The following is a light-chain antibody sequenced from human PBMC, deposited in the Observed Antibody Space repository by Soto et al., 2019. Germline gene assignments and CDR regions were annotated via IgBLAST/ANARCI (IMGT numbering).Light chain of an antibody. CDR3: SSYTRSYTVV. CDR2: EVT. CDR1: SSDVGGYNY. J-gene: IGLJ3*02. Sequence: QSALTQPASVSGSPGQSITISCTGTSSDVGGYNYVSWYQQHPGKAPKLMICEVTNRPSGVSNRFSGSKSGNTASLTISGLQAEDEADYYCSSYTRSYTVVFGGGTKLTVL. V-gene: IGLV2-14*01.